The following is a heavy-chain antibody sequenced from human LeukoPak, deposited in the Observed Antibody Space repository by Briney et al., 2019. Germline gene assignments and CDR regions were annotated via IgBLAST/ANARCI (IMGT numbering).Heavy chain of an antibody. CDR3: ARGSAQLSAGGAFDI. CDR2: NNPNSGGT. Sequence: ASVKVSCKASGYTFTGYYMHWVRQAPGQGLEWMGWNNPNSGGTNYAQKFQGWVTMTRDTSISTAYMELSRLRSDDTAVYYCARGSAQLSAGGAFDIWGQGTMVTVSS. D-gene: IGHD2-2*01. J-gene: IGHJ3*02. V-gene: IGHV1-2*04. CDR1: GYTFTGYY.